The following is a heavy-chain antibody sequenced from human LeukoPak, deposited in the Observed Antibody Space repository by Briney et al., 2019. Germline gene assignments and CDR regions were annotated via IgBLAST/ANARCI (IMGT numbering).Heavy chain of an antibody. CDR3: ARDSYYDSSGYLPYFDY. CDR2: ISSSGSTI. J-gene: IGHJ4*02. V-gene: IGHV3-11*01. CDR1: GFTFSDYY. Sequence: GGSLRLSCAASGFTFSDYYMSWIRQAPGKGLEWVSYISSSGSTIYYADPVKGRFTISRDNAKNSRYLQMNSLRAEDTAVYYCARDSYYDSSGYLPYFDYWGQGTLVTVSS. D-gene: IGHD3-22*01.